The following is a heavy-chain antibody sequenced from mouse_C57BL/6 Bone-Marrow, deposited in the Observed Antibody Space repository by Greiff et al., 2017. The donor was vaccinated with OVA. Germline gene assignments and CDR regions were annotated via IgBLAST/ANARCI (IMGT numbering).Heavy chain of an antibody. CDR1: GFTFSDYY. CDR2: INYDGSST. V-gene: IGHV5-16*01. CDR3: ARDGDGYYDY. D-gene: IGHD2-3*01. J-gene: IGHJ2*01. Sequence: EVKLVESKGGLVQPGSSMKLSCTASGFTFSDYYMAWVRQVPEKGLEWVANINYDGSSTYYLDSLKSRFIISRDNAKNILYLQMSSLKSEDTATYYCARDGDGYYDYWGQGTTLTVSS.